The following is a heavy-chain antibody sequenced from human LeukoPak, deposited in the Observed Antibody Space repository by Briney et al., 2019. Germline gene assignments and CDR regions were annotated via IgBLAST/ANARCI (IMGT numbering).Heavy chain of an antibody. V-gene: IGHV3-13*01. CDR1: GFTFSSYD. CDR2: IGTAGDT. Sequence: PGGSLRLSCAASGFTFSSYDMHWVRQATGKGLEWVSAIGTAGDTYYPGSVKGRFTISRENAKNSLDLQMNSLRVEDTAVYYCVREEYGDHMWWWGQGTPVTVSS. CDR3: VREEYGDHMWW. J-gene: IGHJ4*02. D-gene: IGHD4-17*01.